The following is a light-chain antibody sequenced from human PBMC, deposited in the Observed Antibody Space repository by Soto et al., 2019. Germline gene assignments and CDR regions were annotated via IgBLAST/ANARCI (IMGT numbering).Light chain of an antibody. Sequence: EIVLTQSPGTLSLSPGDRATLSCRASQSLSVSSIAWYQQKPGQAPRLLIYSTSTRATGIQDRFSGRGSGTHFTLAISRLEPEDFAVYYCHQFGDSPQTFGQGTTVEV. CDR1: QSLSVSS. J-gene: IGKJ1*01. CDR2: STS. V-gene: IGKV3-20*01. CDR3: HQFGDSPQT.